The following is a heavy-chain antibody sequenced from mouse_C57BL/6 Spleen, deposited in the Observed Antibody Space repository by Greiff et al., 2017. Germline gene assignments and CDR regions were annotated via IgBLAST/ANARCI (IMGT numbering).Heavy chain of an antibody. V-gene: IGHV5-17*01. Sequence: EVQLVESGGGLVKPGGSLKLSCAASGFTFSDYGMPWVRQAPEKGLEWVAYISSGSSTIYYADTVKGRFTISRDNAKNTLFLQMTSLRSEDTAMYYCARGYDEAWVAYWGQGTLVTVSA. J-gene: IGHJ3*01. D-gene: IGHD2-12*01. CDR3: ARGYDEAWVAY. CDR1: GFTFSDYG. CDR2: ISSGSSTI.